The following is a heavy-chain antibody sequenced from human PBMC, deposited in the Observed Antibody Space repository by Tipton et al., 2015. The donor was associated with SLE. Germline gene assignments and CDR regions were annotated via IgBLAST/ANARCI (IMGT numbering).Heavy chain of an antibody. CDR3: ASPRGY. CDR1: GFTFSSYW. V-gene: IGHV3-74*01. Sequence: SLRLSCAASGFTFSSYWMYWVRQAPGKGLEWVSRIDNDGSSTSYADSAKGRFTITRDNPKNTLYLQMNSLRAEDTAVYYCASPRGYWGQGTLVTVSS. D-gene: IGHD3-10*01. J-gene: IGHJ4*02. CDR2: IDNDGSST.